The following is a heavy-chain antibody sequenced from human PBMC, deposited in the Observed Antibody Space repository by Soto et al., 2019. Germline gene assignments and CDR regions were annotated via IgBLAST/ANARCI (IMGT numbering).Heavy chain of an antibody. D-gene: IGHD2-8*01. CDR3: ARWVGGSMYANRGRDDS. CDR2: VSYDGSKT. Sequence: QVQLVESGGGVVQPGRSLRLTCAASGFTFSSNGMNWVRQAPGKGLEWVAIVSYDGSKTYYADSVRGRFTISRDNSENARYLQMHRLIAEDTAVSYFARWVGGSMYANRGRDDSWGQGPLVTVSP. CDR1: GFTFSSNG. J-gene: IGHJ5*01. V-gene: IGHV3-30*03.